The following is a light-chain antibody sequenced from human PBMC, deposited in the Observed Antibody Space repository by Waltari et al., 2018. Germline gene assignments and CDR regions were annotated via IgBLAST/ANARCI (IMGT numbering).Light chain of an antibody. V-gene: IGKV4-1*01. CDR3: QQYFSSPYT. J-gene: IGKJ2*01. Sequence: DIVMTQSPDSLAVSLGEGATINCKSSQTLLYTSNNKNYLTWYQQKSGQPPKVLIFWASTRESGVAERFNGSGSGTDFTLTINSLQPEDVAVYFCQQYFSSPYTFGQGTKLEIK. CDR2: WAS. CDR1: QTLLYTSNNKNY.